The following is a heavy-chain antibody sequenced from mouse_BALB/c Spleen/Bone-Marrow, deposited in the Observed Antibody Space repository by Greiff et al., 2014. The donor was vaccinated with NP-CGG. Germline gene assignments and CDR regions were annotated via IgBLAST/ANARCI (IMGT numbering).Heavy chain of an antibody. CDR1: GFNIKDTY. D-gene: IGHD1-1*01. CDR2: IDPASGNT. CDR3: AAYYYVSSYGFAY. V-gene: IGHV14-3*02. Sequence: VQLQQPGAELVKPGASVKLSCTASGFNIKDTYTHWVKQRPEQGLEWIGRIDPASGNTKFDPKFQGKATIASDTSSNTAYLQLSSLTSEDTAVYYCAAYYYVSSYGFAYWGQGTLVTVSA. J-gene: IGHJ3*01.